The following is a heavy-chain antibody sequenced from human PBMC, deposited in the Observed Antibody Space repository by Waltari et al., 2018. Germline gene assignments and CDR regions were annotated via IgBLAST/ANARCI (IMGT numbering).Heavy chain of an antibody. CDR2: INHSGST. D-gene: IGHD2-2*01. V-gene: IGHV4-34*01. CDR3: ARGWGLGYCSSTSCHLDY. J-gene: IGHJ4*02. Sequence: QVQLQQWGAGLLKPSETLSLTCAVYGGSFSGYYWRWIRQPPGKGLEWIGEINHSGSTNYNPSLKSRVTISVDTSKNQFSLKLSSVTAADTAVYYCARGWGLGYCSSTSCHLDYWGQGTLVTVSS. CDR1: GGSFSGYY.